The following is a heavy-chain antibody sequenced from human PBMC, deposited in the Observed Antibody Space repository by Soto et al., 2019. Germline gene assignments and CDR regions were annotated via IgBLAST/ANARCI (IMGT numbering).Heavy chain of an antibody. J-gene: IGHJ4*02. D-gene: IGHD1-26*01. V-gene: IGHV3-21*04. CDR1: GLTFSSYS. CDR3: ARDLGFSGTYSSVFDY. CDR2: ISSSSSYI. Sequence: GGSLRLSCAASGLTFSSYSMNWVRQAPGKGLEWVSSISSSSSYIYYADSVKGRFTISRDNSKNTLYLQMNSLRAEDTAVYYCARDLGFSGTYSSVFDYWGQGTLVTVSS.